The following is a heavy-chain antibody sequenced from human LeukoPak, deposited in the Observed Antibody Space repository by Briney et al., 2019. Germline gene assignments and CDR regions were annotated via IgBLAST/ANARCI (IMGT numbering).Heavy chain of an antibody. D-gene: IGHD3-3*01. V-gene: IGHV3-7*01. J-gene: IGHJ5*02. Sequence: GGSLRLSCAASGFTFSSYWMSWVRQAPGKGLERVANIKQDGSEKYYVDSVKGRFTISRDNAKNSLYLQMNSLRAEDTAVYYCAREGSYDFWSGYYPNWFDPWGQGTLVTVSS. CDR3: AREGSYDFWSGYYPNWFDP. CDR2: IKQDGSEK. CDR1: GFTFSSYW.